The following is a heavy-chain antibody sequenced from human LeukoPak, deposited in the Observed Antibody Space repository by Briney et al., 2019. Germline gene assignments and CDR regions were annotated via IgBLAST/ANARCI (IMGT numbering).Heavy chain of an antibody. CDR1: GYTFTSYG. CDR2: ISAYNGNT. D-gene: IGHD2-15*01. J-gene: IGHJ5*02. CDR3: ARDYRRHYCSGGSCYSFDP. V-gene: IGHV1-18*01. Sequence: GASVKVSCKASGYTFTSYGISWVRQAPGQGLEWMGWISAYNGNTNYAQKLQGRVTMTTDTSTSTAYMELRSLRSDDTAVYYCARDYRRHYCSGGSCYSFDPWGQGTLVTVSS.